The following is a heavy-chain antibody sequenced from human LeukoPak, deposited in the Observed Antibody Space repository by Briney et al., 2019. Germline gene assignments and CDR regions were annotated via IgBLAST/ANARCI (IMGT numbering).Heavy chain of an antibody. CDR3: ARDDPRVYRGPSDY. Sequence: PGGSLRLSCAASGFAFSSHWMNWARQAPGGGLEWVANIKSDGSQQYYVDSVKGRYTISRQHAKNSLYLQMNSLRTEDTAVYFCARDDPRVYRGPSDYWGQGTLVTVSS. J-gene: IGHJ4*02. D-gene: IGHD5-12*01. CDR2: IKSDGSQQ. V-gene: IGHV3-7*03. CDR1: GFAFSSHW.